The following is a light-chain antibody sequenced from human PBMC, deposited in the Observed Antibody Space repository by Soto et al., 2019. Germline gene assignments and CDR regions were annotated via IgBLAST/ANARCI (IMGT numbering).Light chain of an antibody. J-gene: IGLJ3*02. CDR3: SSYRGTTTLVV. Sequence: QSALTQPASVSGSPGQSITISCTGTSSDVGGYNFVSWYQHHPGKAPKLIIYRVSNRPSGASNRFSGSKSGNTASLTISGLQAEDEADYYCSSYRGTTTLVVFGGGTQLTVL. CDR1: SSDVGGYNF. CDR2: RVS. V-gene: IGLV2-14*01.